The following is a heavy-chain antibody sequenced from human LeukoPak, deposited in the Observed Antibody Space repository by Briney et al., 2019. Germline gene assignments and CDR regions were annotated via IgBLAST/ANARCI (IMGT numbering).Heavy chain of an antibody. J-gene: IGHJ4*02. CDR1: GFTFSSYA. V-gene: IGHV3-23*01. D-gene: IGHD3-3*01. CDR3: AKVGSVLRFLEWLSVDY. CDR2: ISGSGGST. Sequence: GGSLRLSCAASGFTFSSYAMSWVRQAPGKGLEWVSGISGSGGSTYYADSVKGRFTISRDNSKNTLYLQMNSLRAEGTAVYYCAKVGSVLRFLEWLSVDYWGQGTLVTVSS.